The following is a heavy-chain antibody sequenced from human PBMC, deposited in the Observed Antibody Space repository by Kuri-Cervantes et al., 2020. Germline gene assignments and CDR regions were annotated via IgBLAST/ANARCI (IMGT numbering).Heavy chain of an antibody. CDR1: GYTFTSYG. J-gene: IGHJ4*02. CDR2: ISAYNGNT. CDR3: ARLETEGSVVVVPHDY. Sequence: ASVKVSCKASGYTFTSYGISWVRQAPGQGLEWMGWISAYNGNTNYAQKLQGRVTMTTDTSTSTAYMELRSLRSDDTAVYYCARLETEGSVVVVPHDYWGQGTLVTVSS. D-gene: IGHD2-2*01. V-gene: IGHV1-18*01.